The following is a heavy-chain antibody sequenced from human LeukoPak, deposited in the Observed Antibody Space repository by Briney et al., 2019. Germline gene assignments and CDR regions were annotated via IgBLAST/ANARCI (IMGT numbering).Heavy chain of an antibody. Sequence: ASVKVPCRVSGYILTELSIHWVRQAPGKGLEWMGSFDPENAKTMSAQTFQGRVTMTEDTSTDTAYMELRSLRSDDTAIYYCVIMSHTVVPTARIYYYMDIWGTGTTVIVSS. CDR3: VIMSHTVVPTARIYYYMDI. CDR1: GYILTELS. V-gene: IGHV1-24*01. J-gene: IGHJ6*03. D-gene: IGHD1-1*01. CDR2: FDPENAKT.